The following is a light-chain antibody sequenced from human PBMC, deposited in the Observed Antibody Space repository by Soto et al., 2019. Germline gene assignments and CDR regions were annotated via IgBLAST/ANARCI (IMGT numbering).Light chain of an antibody. J-gene: IGKJ1*01. V-gene: IGKV1-5*03. CDR3: QQYHSYWT. CDR2: KAS. CDR1: QSISTW. Sequence: DIQMTQSPSTLSASVGDRVTITCRASQSISTWLAWYQQKPGKAPKLLIYKASTLESGVPSRFSGSGSGTEFTLTISSLQPDDFATYYCQQYHSYWTFAQGTKV.